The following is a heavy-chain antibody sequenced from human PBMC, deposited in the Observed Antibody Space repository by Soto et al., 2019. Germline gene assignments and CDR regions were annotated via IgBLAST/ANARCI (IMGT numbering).Heavy chain of an antibody. V-gene: IGHV1-69*04. CDR1: GGTFSSYT. Sequence: GAAVKVSCKASGGTFSSYTISWVRQAHGQALEWMGRIIPILGIANYAQKFQGRVTITADKSTSTAYMELSSLRSEDTAVYYCARDEGPYSSSSPDAFDIWGQGTMVTVSS. D-gene: IGHD6-6*01. CDR3: ARDEGPYSSSSPDAFDI. CDR2: IIPILGIA. J-gene: IGHJ3*02.